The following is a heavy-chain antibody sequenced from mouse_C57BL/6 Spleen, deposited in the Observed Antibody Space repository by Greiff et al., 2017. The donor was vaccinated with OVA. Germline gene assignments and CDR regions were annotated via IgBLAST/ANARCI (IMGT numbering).Heavy chain of an antibody. CDR1: GFSFHTYA. D-gene: IGHD4-1*01. CDR3: VRHHWDVENAMDY. J-gene: IGHJ4*01. Sequence: EVQGVESGGGLVQPKGSLKLSCAASGFSFHTYAMNWVRQAPGKGLEWVARIRSKSNNYATYYADSVKDRFTISRDDSESMLYLQMNNLKTEDTAMYYCVRHHWDVENAMDYWGQGTSVTVSS. V-gene: IGHV10-1*01. CDR2: IRSKSNNYAT.